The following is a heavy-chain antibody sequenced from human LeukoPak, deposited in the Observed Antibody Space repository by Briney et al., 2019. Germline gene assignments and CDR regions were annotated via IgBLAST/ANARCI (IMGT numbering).Heavy chain of an antibody. Sequence: PGGSPRLSCAASGFSFSTYWMHWVRQDARKGLVWVSRISSDGSNTIYADSVKGRFTISRDNVNHTLYLQMNSLRGDDTALYYCARXXDLRGAYYMDVWGKGTTVIVSS. CDR1: GFSFSTYW. CDR2: ISSDGSNT. D-gene: IGHD1-26*01. CDR3: ARXXDLRGAYYMDV. V-gene: IGHV3-74*01. J-gene: IGHJ6*03.